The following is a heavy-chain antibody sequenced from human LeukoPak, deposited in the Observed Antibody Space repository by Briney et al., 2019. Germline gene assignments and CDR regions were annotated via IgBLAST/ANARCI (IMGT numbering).Heavy chain of an antibody. J-gene: IGHJ4*02. CDR1: GGSISSGDYY. CDR3: ARRITIFGVVAYFDY. Sequence: RSSETLSLTCTVSGGSISSGDYYWSWIRQPPGKGLEWIGYIYYSGSTYYNPSLKSRVTISVDTSKNQFSLKLSSVTAADTAVNYCARRITIFGVVAYFDYWGQGTLVTVSS. V-gene: IGHV4-30-4*01. CDR2: IYYSGST. D-gene: IGHD3-3*01.